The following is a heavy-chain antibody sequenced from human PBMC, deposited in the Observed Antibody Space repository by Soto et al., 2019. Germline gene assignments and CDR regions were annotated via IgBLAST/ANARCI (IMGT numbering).Heavy chain of an antibody. CDR1: GGSISSSSYY. Sequence: QLQLQESGPGLVKPSETLSLTCTVSGGSISSSSYYWGWIRQPPGKGLEWIGSIYYSGSTYYNPSLKSRVTISVDTSKNQFSLKLSSVTAADTAVYYCASLWKIFGVVIIGYFDYWGQGTLVTVSS. CDR3: ASLWKIFGVVIIGYFDY. V-gene: IGHV4-39*01. D-gene: IGHD3-3*01. CDR2: IYYSGST. J-gene: IGHJ4*02.